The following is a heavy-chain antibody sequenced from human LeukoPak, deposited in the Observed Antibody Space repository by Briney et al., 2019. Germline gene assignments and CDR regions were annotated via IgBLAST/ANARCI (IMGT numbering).Heavy chain of an antibody. CDR3: ASSRLPGY. V-gene: IGHV3-7*01. Sequence: PGESLKISCAASGFTFSSYWMNWVRQAPGKGLEWVAYIKEDGSVKSYADSMKGRFTISRDNAKNSLYLQMNSLRAEDTAVYYCASSRLPGYWGQGTLVTVSS. CDR1: GFTFSSYW. J-gene: IGHJ4*02. CDR2: IKEDGSVK.